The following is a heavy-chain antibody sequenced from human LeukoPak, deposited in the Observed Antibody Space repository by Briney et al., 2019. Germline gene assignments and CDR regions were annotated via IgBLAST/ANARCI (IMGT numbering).Heavy chain of an antibody. Sequence: GGSLRLSCAASGYTFSSLWIHWVRQAAGKGLEGVVRIDSDGSGTRYADSVKGRFTISRDNAKNTLYLQMNNLRAEDTAVYYCARVLSADSPGFQHWGQGTLVTVSS. CDR2: IDSDGSGT. CDR3: ARVLSADSPGFQH. CDR1: GYTFSSLW. J-gene: IGHJ1*01. V-gene: IGHV3-74*01. D-gene: IGHD3-22*01.